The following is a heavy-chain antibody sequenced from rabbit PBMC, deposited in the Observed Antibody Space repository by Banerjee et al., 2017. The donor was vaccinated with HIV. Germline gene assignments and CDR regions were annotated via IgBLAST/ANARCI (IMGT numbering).Heavy chain of an antibody. V-gene: IGHV1S45*01. CDR1: GFSFSSGYD. CDR3: ARDGAGYAGYGYAHL. D-gene: IGHD6-1*01. J-gene: IGHJ4*01. Sequence: QEQLVESGGGLVQPEGSLTLTCTASGFSFSSGYDMCWVRQAPGKGLEWIACIYAGSSGSTYYASWVNGRFTIARTSSTTVTLQMTSLTAAGTATYFCARDGAGYAGYGYAHLWGQGTLVTVS. CDR2: IYAGSSGST.